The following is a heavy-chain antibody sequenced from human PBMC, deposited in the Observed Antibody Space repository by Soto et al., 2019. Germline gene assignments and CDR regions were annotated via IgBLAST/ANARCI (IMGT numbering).Heavy chain of an antibody. CDR2: INHSGST. D-gene: IGHD3-3*01. CDR1: GGSFSGYY. J-gene: IGHJ5*02. V-gene: IGHV4-34*01. CDR3: ARGARKLRFLEWFLNWVDP. Sequence: SETLSLTCAVYGGSFSGYYWSWIRQPPGKGLEWIGEINHSGSTNYNPSLKSRVTISVDTSKNQFSLKLSSVTAADTAVYYCARGARKLRFLEWFLNWVDPWGQGTLVTVS.